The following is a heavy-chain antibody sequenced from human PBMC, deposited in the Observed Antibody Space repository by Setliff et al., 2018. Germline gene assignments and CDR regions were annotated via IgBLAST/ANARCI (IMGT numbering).Heavy chain of an antibody. CDR2: VYYDGTT. V-gene: IGHV4-59*13. CDR3: ARQRGNSGFLDF. J-gene: IGHJ4*02. D-gene: IGHD5-12*01. Sequence: SETLSLTCSVSDDSITSYYWSWIRQPPGKGLEWLGYVYYDGTTNYNPSLKSRLTISVDTSNNQSSLRLTSVTAADAAVYYCARQRGNSGFLDFWGQGALVTVSS. CDR1: DDSITSYY.